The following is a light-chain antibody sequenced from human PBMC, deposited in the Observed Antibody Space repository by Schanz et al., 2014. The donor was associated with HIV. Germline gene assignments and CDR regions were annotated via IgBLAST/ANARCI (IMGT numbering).Light chain of an antibody. J-gene: IGLJ2*01. V-gene: IGLV2-18*02. CDR1: SSDVGAYDR. Sequence: QSALTQPPSVSGSPGQSVTISCTGTSSDVGAYDRVSWYQQPPGTAPKLIVYEVKNRPAGVPGRFSGSKSGNTASLTISGLQAEDEADYSGSSYRSRFTLIFGGGTKLTVL. CDR2: EVK. CDR3: SSYRSRFTLI.